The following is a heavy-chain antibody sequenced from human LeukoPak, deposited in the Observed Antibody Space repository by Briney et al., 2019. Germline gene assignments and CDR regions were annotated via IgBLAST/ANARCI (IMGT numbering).Heavy chain of an antibody. D-gene: IGHD3-3*01. CDR3: ARSGHYDFWSGYSLHYFDY. CDR1: GFTFSSYS. Sequence: GGPLRLSCAASGFTFSSYSMNWVRQAPGNGLEWVSSISSSSSYIYYADSVKGRFTISRDNAKNSLYLQMNSLRAEDTAVYYCARSGHYDFWSGYSLHYFDYWGQGTLVTVSS. CDR2: ISSSSSYI. V-gene: IGHV3-21*01. J-gene: IGHJ4*02.